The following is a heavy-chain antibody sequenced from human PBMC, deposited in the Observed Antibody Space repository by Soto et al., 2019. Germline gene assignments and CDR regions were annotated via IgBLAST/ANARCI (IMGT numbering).Heavy chain of an antibody. Sequence: PSATLSLTCTVSVGFISSSSYYWGWMRQPPGKGLAGIGSIYYSGSTYYNPSLKSRVIISVDTSKNQFSLKLSSVAAEDTAVYYCATSTDHCSGGSCHRFDPSGPGTQVTVSS. D-gene: IGHD2-15*01. CDR1: VGFISSSSYY. V-gene: IGHV4-39*01. CDR3: ATSTDHCSGGSCHRFDP. J-gene: IGHJ5*02. CDR2: IYYSGST.